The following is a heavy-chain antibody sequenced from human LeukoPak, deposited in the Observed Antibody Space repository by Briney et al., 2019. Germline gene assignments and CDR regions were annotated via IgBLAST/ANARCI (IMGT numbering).Heavy chain of an antibody. CDR2: IIPISGTA. CDR3: ARGLDCSGGSCYRSPSGYNWFDP. Sequence: GSSVKVSCKASGGTFSSYAISWVRQAPGQGLEWMGGIIPISGTANYAQKFQGRVTITADESTSTAYMELSSLRSEDTAVYYCARGLDCSGGSCYRSPSGYNWFDPWGQGTLVTVSS. CDR1: GGTFSSYA. V-gene: IGHV1-69*01. J-gene: IGHJ5*02. D-gene: IGHD2-15*01.